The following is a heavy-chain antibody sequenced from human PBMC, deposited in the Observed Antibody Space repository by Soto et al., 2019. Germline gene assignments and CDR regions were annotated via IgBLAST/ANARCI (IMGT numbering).Heavy chain of an antibody. CDR3: ARDRQVPRKWEPTGGYY. CDR1: GFTFSSYS. J-gene: IGHJ4*02. D-gene: IGHD1-26*01. Sequence: GGSLRLSCAASGFTFSSYSMNWVRQAPGKGLEWVSSISSSSSYIYYADSVKGRFTITRDNAKNSLYLQMTSLRAEDTAVYYCARDRQVPRKWEPTGGYYWGQGTLVTVSS. V-gene: IGHV3-21*01. CDR2: ISSSSSYI.